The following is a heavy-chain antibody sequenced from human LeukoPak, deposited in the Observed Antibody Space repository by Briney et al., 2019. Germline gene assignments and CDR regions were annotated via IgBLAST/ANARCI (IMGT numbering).Heavy chain of an antibody. V-gene: IGHV1-8*03. D-gene: IGHD2-2*01. CDR1: GYTFTSYD. Sequence: ASVKVSCKASGYTFTSYDINWVRQATGQGLEWMGWMNPNSGNTGYAQRFQGRVTITRNTSISTAYMELSSLRSEDTAVYYCARSGVPVGYCSSTSCYNWFDPWGQGTLVTVSS. J-gene: IGHJ5*02. CDR3: ARSGVPVGYCSSTSCYNWFDP. CDR2: MNPNSGNT.